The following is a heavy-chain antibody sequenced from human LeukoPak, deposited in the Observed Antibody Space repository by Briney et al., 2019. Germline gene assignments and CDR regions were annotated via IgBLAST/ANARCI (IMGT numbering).Heavy chain of an antibody. Sequence: GGSLRLSCAPSGLAVSSTFMSWVRQAPGRGLEWVSIIYSGGTTHYADSVKGRFTISRDNAKNMLYLQMDCLRVGDTAIYYCARNTDYYGSGTYGYFDHWGRGTLVTVSS. J-gene: IGHJ2*01. CDR3: ARNTDYYGSGTYGYFDH. D-gene: IGHD3-10*01. CDR2: IYSGGTT. V-gene: IGHV3-53*01. CDR1: GLAVSSTF.